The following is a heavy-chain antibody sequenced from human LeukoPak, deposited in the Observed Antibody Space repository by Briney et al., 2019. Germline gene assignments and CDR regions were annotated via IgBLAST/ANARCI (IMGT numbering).Heavy chain of an antibody. CDR2: IYYSGST. V-gene: IGHV4-59*01. Sequence: SETLSLTCTVSGGSISGYYWSWIRQPPGKGLEWIGYIYYSGSTNYNPSLKGRVTISVDTSKNQFSLKLSSVTAADTAVYYCARGCSAGTPHNWFDPWGQGTLVTVSS. D-gene: IGHD6-13*01. CDR1: GGSISGYY. CDR3: ARGCSAGTPHNWFDP. J-gene: IGHJ5*02.